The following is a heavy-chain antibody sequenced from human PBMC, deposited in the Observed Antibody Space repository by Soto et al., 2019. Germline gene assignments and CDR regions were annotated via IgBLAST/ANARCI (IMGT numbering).Heavy chain of an antibody. D-gene: IGHD1-26*01. CDR2: IIPIFGTA. CDR1: GGTFSSYA. J-gene: IGHJ5*02. V-gene: IGHV1-69*12. Sequence: QVQLVQSGAEVKKPGSSVKVSCKASGGTFSSYAISWVRQAPGQGLEWMGGIIPIFGTANYAQKFQGRVTITADESTSTAYMERSSLRSEDTGVYYCARDRIGVGATTANWFDPWGQGTLVTVSS. CDR3: ARDRIGVGATTANWFDP.